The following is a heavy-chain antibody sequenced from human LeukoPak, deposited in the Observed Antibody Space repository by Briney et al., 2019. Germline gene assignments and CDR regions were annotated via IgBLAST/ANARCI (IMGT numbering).Heavy chain of an antibody. CDR1: GGSISTYY. D-gene: IGHD3-3*01. CDR3: ARGSITVVPAFDI. Sequence: PSETLSLTCTLSGGSISTYYWSWIRQPPGKGLEWIGYIFHTGSSSYNPSLTSRGTMSVDTSKNQFSLKLNSVTAADTAVYYCARGSITVVPAFDIWGQGTMVTVSS. V-gene: IGHV4-59*12. J-gene: IGHJ3*02. CDR2: IFHTGSS.